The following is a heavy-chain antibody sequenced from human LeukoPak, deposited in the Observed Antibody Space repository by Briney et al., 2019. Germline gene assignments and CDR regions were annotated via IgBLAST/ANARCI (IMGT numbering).Heavy chain of an antibody. CDR2: ISPDGNLE. D-gene: IGHD3-22*01. V-gene: IGHV3-30*18. CDR1: GVTFNIFG. J-gene: IGHJ4*02. Sequence: GRSLRLSCAASGVTFNIFGIHWVRQAPGKGLEWVAAISPDGNLEYYTESVKGRFTVSRDNSNNMIYLQMNSLRGEDSAVYYCAKINNYDDYWGQGTLVTVSS. CDR3: AKINNYDDY.